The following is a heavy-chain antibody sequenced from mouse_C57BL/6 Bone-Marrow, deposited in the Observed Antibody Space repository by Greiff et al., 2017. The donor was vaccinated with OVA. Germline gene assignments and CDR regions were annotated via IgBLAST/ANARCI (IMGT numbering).Heavy chain of an antibody. CDR3: ARSHDNGPAGCDD. J-gene: IGHJ3*01. V-gene: IGHV1-55*01. D-gene: IGHD1-1*01. CDR1: GYTFTSYW. Sequence: QVQLQQPGAELVKPGASVKMSCKASGYTFTSYWITWVKQRPGQGLEWIGDIYPGSGSTNYNEKFKSKATLTVDTSSSTAYMQLSSLTSEDSAVYYCARSHDNGPAGCDDWGKGTMVTVSA. CDR2: IYPGSGST.